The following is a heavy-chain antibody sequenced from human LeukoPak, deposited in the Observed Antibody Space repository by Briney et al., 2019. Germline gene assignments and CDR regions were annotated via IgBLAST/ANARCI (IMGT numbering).Heavy chain of an antibody. J-gene: IGHJ6*02. Sequence: ASVKVSCKASGYTFTSYGISWVRQAPGQGLEWMGWISAYNGNTNYAQKLQGRVTLTRNTSISTAYMELSSLRSEDTAVYYCARDHGMDVWGQGTTVTVSS. CDR2: ISAYNGNT. V-gene: IGHV1-18*01. CDR3: ARDHGMDV. CDR1: GYTFTSYG.